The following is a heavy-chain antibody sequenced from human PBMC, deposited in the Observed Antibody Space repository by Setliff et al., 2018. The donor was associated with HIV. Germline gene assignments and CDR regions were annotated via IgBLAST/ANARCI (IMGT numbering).Heavy chain of an antibody. J-gene: IGHJ5*02. V-gene: IGHV4-39*02. CDR1: GGSISRGGYS. CDR2: ISYTGIT. D-gene: IGHD5-18*01. CDR3: ARDGRYSSGYNWFDP. Sequence: SETLSLTCTVSGGSISRGGYSWGWIRQPPGKGLEWIGSISYTGITNYNPSLKSRVTISVDTSQNQFSLKLTSVTAADTAVYYCARDGRYSSGYNWFDPWGQGTLVTVSS.